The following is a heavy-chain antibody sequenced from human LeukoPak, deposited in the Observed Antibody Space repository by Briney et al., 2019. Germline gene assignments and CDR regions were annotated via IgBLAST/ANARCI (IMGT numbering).Heavy chain of an antibody. V-gene: IGHV4-34*01. CDR1: GGSFSGYY. CDR3: ARKLRRGIDY. CDR2: INHSGGT. Sequence: SETLSLTCAVYGGSFSGYYWSWIRQPPGKGLEWIGEINHSGGTNYNPSLKSRVTISVDTSKNQFSLKLSSVTAADTAVYYCARKLRRGIDYWGQGTLVTVSS. J-gene: IGHJ4*02. D-gene: IGHD1-26*01.